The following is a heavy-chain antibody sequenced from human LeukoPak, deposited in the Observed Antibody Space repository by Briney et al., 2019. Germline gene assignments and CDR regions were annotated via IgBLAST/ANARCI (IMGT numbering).Heavy chain of an antibody. Sequence: EASVKVSCKASGYTFTSYGISWVRQAPGQGLEWMGWISTYTGNTNYAQNLQDRVTMTTDTFTSTAYMELRSLRSDDTAVYYCARGSYGDYGDWYFDLWGRGTLVTVSS. CDR1: GYTFTSYG. V-gene: IGHV1-18*04. D-gene: IGHD4-17*01. CDR3: ARGSYGDYGDWYFDL. J-gene: IGHJ2*01. CDR2: ISTYTGNT.